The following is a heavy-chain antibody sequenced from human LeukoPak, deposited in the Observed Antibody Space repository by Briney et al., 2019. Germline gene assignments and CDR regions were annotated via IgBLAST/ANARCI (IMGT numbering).Heavy chain of an antibody. J-gene: IGHJ5*02. V-gene: IGHV4-38-2*02. Sequence: SETLSLTCTVSGYSISSGYYWGWIRQPPGKGLEWIGSIYHSGSTYYNPSLKSRVTISVDTSKNQFSLKLSSVTAADTAVYYCARAAQLLLGSYHNWFDPWGQGTLVTVSS. CDR2: IYHSGST. CDR1: GYSISSGYY. CDR3: ARAAQLLLGSYHNWFDP. D-gene: IGHD2-15*01.